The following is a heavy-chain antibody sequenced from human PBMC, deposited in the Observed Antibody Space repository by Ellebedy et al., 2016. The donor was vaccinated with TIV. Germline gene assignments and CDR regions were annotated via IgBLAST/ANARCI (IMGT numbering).Heavy chain of an antibody. D-gene: IGHD2-21*02. J-gene: IGHJ4*02. CDR2: IRSKANNYET. V-gene: IGHV3-73*01. CDR1: GFTFSGSA. CDR3: VHIVVVTATGY. Sequence: PGGSLRLSCAASGFTFSGSAMNWVRQASGKGLEWVGRIRSKANNYETAYAASVKGRFTISRDDSKNTAYLQMNSLKTEDTAVYYCVHIVVVTATGYWGQGTLVTVSS.